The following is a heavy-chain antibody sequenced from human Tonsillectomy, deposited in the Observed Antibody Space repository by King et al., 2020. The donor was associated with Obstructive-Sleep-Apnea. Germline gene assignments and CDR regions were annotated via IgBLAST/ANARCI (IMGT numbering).Heavy chain of an antibody. CDR1: GYTFTDYY. J-gene: IGHJ4*02. CDR2: INPNSGVT. Sequence: VQLVESGAEVQKPGASVLVSCKASGYTFTDYYMHWVRQAPGQGLEWRGWINPNSGVTNYPQKFQGRVSLTRDTSNNTGYMELSRLRSDDTAVYYCARGGDRNYFDFWGQGTLVTVSS. CDR3: ARGGDRNYFDF. D-gene: IGHD2-21*01. V-gene: IGHV1-2*02.